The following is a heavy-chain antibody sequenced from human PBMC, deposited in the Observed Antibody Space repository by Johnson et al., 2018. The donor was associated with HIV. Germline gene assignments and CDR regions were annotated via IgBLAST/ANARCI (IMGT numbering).Heavy chain of an antibody. CDR1: RFTVSSNY. CDR2: IYSGGST. V-gene: IGHV3-66*02. Sequence: VQLVESGGGLVQPGGSLRLSCAASRFTVSSNYMSWVRQAPGQGLEWVSVIYSGGSTYYADSVKGRFTISRDNSKNTLYLQMNSLRAEDTAVYYCARVRSSGPWVNDAFDIWGQGTMVTVSS. CDR3: ARVRSSGPWVNDAFDI. D-gene: IGHD4-17*01. J-gene: IGHJ3*02.